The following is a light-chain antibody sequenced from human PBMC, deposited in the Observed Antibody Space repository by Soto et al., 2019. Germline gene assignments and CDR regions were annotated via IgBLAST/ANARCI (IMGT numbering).Light chain of an antibody. CDR2: WAS. Sequence: DIVMTQSPDSLAVSLGERATINCKSSQSVLYSSNNKNYLAWYQQKPGQPPNLLIYWASTRESGVPDRFSGSGSATDFTLTISSLQAEDVAVYYCQQYYSTPCTFGQGTKLEIK. CDR1: QSVLYSSNNKNY. J-gene: IGKJ2*02. V-gene: IGKV4-1*01. CDR3: QQYYSTPCT.